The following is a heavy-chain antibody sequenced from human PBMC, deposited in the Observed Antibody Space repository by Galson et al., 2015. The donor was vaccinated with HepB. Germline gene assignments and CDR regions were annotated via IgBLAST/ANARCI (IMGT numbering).Heavy chain of an antibody. J-gene: IGHJ4*02. CDR2: ISSSSSYI. CDR1: GFTFSSYS. CDR3: ARGVVGATSANY. D-gene: IGHD1-26*01. V-gene: IGHV3-21*01. Sequence: SLRLSCAASGFTFSSYSVNWVRQAPGKGLEWVSSISSSSSYIYYADSVKGRFTISRDNAKNSLYLQMNSLRAEDTAVYYCARGVVGATSANYWGQGTLVTVSS.